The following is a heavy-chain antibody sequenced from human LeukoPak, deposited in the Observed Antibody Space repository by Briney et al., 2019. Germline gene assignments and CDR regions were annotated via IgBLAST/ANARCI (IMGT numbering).Heavy chain of an antibody. D-gene: IGHD1-14*01. V-gene: IGHV3-66*01. J-gene: IGHJ6*02. CDR1: GFTVSSNY. Sequence: GGSLRLSCAASGFTVSSNYMSWVRQAPGKGLEWVSVIYRGGSTYYADSVKGRFTISRDNSKNTLYLQMNSLRAEDMAVYHCARAGWGNYYYGMDVWGQGTTVTVSS. CDR2: IYRGGST. CDR3: ARAGWGNYYYGMDV.